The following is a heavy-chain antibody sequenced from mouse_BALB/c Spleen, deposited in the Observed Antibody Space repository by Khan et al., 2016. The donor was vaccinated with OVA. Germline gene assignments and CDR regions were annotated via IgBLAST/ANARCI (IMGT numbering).Heavy chain of an antibody. D-gene: IGHD2-1*01. CDR2: IYPGNVNT. Sequence: VQLQESGPELVKPGASVRISCKASGYTFTDYYINWMKQRPGQGLEWIGWIYPGNVNTKYNEKFKDKAILTADKSSSTAYMQLSSLTSEDSAVYFCAREGYYGNSRAWFAYWGQGTLVTVST. V-gene: IGHV1S56*01. J-gene: IGHJ3*01. CDR3: AREGYYGNSRAWFAY. CDR1: GYTFTDYY.